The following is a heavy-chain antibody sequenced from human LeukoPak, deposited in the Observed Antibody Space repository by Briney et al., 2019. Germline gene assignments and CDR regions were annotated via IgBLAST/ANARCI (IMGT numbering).Heavy chain of an antibody. J-gene: IGHJ5*02. D-gene: IGHD6-19*01. CDR3: ARVAGWHWFDP. CDR2: IRPSSDST. Sequence: GGALRLPCAASGFTFSSYDMTWVRQAPGRGLEWVSSIRPSSDSTYYGDSVKGRFTISRDSSKNTVYLQMNNMRVDDTAVFYCARVAGWHWFDPWGQGTLVTVSS. CDR1: GFTFSSYD. V-gene: IGHV3-23*01.